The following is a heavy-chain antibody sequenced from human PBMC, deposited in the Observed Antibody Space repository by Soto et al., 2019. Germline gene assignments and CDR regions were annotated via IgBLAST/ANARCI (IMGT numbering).Heavy chain of an antibody. Sequence: SVKVSCKASGCTFSRYSISWLRPAPGQGLEWMGGIIPIFGTANYAQKFQGRVTITADKSTSTAYMELSSLRSEDTAVYYCAFRDCSGGSCYSGWFDPWGQGTLVTV. D-gene: IGHD2-15*01. J-gene: IGHJ5*02. CDR3: AFRDCSGGSCYSGWFDP. CDR1: GCTFSRYS. V-gene: IGHV1-69*06. CDR2: IIPIFGTA.